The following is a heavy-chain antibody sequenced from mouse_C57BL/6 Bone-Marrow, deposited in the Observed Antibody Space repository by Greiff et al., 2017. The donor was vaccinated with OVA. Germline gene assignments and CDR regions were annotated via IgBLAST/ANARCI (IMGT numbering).Heavy chain of an antibody. J-gene: IGHJ1*03. V-gene: IGHV5-6*01. CDR2: ISSGGSYT. D-gene: IGHD1-1*01. CDR1: GFTFSSYG. Sequence: VQLKESGGDLVKPGGSLKLSCAASGFTFSSYGMSWVRQTPDKRLEWVATISSGGSYTYYPDSVKGRFTISRDNAKNTLYLQMSSLKSEDTAMYYCARNYGSSFYWYFDVWGTGTTVTVSS. CDR3: ARNYGSSFYWYFDV.